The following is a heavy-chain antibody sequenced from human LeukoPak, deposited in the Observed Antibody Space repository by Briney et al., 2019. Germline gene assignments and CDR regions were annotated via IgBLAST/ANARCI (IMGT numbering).Heavy chain of an antibody. J-gene: IGHJ4*02. D-gene: IGHD3-10*01. CDR3: ASGTGGFGELIPFGY. V-gene: IGHV4-39*07. CDR2: IYYGGST. Sequence: SETPSLTCTVPGGSISSSSYYWGWTRQPPGKGLEWIGIIYYGGSTYYTPSLKSRVTISGDTSKNQFSLKLSSVTAADTAVYYCASGTGGFGELIPFGYRGQGTLVTVSS. CDR1: GGSISSSSYY.